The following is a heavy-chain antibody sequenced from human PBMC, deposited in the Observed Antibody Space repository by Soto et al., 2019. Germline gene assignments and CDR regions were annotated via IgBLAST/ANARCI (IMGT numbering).Heavy chain of an antibody. CDR1: GDSVTSGSYY. D-gene: IGHD6-19*01. CDR2: ISYTGRT. V-gene: IGHV4-61*01. CDR3: ARGVAEYQWSGFVNYYGMDV. J-gene: IGHJ6*02. Sequence: SEILSLTCIVSGDSVTSGSYYWTWLRQPPGKGLEWIGYISYTGRTKYNPSLQSRVTISVDTSKNQFSLKLSSVTAADTAVYYCARGVAEYQWSGFVNYYGMDVWGQGTTVTVSS.